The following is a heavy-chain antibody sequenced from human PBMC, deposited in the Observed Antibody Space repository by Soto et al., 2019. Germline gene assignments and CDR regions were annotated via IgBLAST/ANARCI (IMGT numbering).Heavy chain of an antibody. V-gene: IGHV3-30-3*01. Sequence: QVQLVESGGGVVQPGRSLRLSCAASGFTFSSYAMHWVRQAPGKGLEWVAVISYDGSNKYYADSVKGRFTISRDNSKNTLYLQMNSLRAEDTAVYYCARENSNCFVYWGQGTLVTVSS. J-gene: IGHJ4*02. CDR1: GFTFSSYA. CDR2: ISYDGSNK. D-gene: IGHD4-4*01. CDR3: ARENSNCFVY.